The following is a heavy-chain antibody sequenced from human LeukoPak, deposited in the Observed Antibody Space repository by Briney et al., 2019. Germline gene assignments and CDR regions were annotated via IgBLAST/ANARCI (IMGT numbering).Heavy chain of an antibody. D-gene: IGHD5-12*01. CDR3: ARSEVASIDY. CDR1: GFTVSSNY. V-gene: IGHV3-66*01. CDR2: IYSGGST. J-gene: IGHJ4*02. Sequence: GGSLRLSCAASGFTVSSNYMSWVRQAPGKGLEWVSVIYSGGSTYYADSVEGRFTISRDNSKNTLYLQMNSLRAEDTAVYYCARSEVASIDYWGQGTLVTVSS.